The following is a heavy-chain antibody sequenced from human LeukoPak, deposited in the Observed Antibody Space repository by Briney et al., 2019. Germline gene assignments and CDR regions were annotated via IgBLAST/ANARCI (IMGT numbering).Heavy chain of an antibody. D-gene: IGHD6-19*01. J-gene: IGHJ4*02. CDR1: GFTFSSHW. CDR2: ISYDGSNK. CDR3: AKDSFMEAVEASFDY. Sequence: GESLRLSCAASGFTFSSHWMSWVRQVPGKGLEWVAVISYDGSNKYYADSVKGRFTISRDNSKNTLYLQMNSLRAEDTALYYCAKDSFMEAVEASFDYWGQGTLVTVSS. V-gene: IGHV3-30*18.